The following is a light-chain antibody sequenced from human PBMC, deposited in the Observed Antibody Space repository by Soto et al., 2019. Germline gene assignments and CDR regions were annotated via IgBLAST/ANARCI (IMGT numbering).Light chain of an antibody. CDR1: QSLLHSNGYNY. J-gene: IGKJ1*01. V-gene: IGKV2-28*01. CDR3: MQALQTPWT. CDR2: LGS. Sequence: DIVMTQSPLSLPVTPGEPASISFRSIQSLLHSNGYNYLDWYLQKPGQSPQLLIYLGSNRSSGVPDRFSGSGSGTDFTLKISRVEAEDVGVYYCMQALQTPWTFGQGTKVDI.